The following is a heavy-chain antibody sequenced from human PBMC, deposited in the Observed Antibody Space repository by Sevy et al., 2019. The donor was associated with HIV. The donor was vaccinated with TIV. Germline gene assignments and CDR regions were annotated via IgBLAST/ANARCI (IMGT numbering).Heavy chain of an antibody. CDR1: GFTFSSYS. V-gene: IGHV3-21*01. J-gene: IGHJ6*02. D-gene: IGHD6-6*01. CDR3: AREEYNYYYYGMDV. Sequence: GGSLRLSCAASGFTFSSYSMNWVRQAPGKGLEWVSSISSSSSYIYYADSVKGRFTISRDNAKNSLYLQMNSLRAEDTAVYYCAREEYNYYYYGMDVWGQGTTVTVSS. CDR2: ISSSSSYI.